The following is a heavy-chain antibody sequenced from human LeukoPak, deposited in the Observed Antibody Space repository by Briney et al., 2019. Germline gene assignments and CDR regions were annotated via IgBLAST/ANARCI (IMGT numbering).Heavy chain of an antibody. CDR2: IYPSDSDT. D-gene: IGHD2-15*01. J-gene: IGHJ4*02. Sequence: GESLKISCKGSGYRFTSYWIGWVRQMPGKGLEWMGIIYPSDSDTRYSPSFQGQVSISADKSISTAYLQWSSLKASDTAMYYCARGEMRYCTGGSCYDYWGQGTLVSVSS. V-gene: IGHV5-51*01. CDR3: ARGEMRYCTGGSCYDY. CDR1: GYRFTSYW.